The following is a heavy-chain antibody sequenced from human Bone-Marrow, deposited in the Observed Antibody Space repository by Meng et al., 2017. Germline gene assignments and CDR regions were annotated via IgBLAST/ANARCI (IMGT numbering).Heavy chain of an antibody. J-gene: IGHJ4*02. CDR2: INTNTGNP. D-gene: IGHD2-2*01. Sequence: QVQLVQSGAELKKPGASVKVSCKDSGYTCTSYAMNWVRQAPGQGLEWMGWINTNTGNPPYAQGFTGRFVFSLDTSVSTAYLQIGSLKAEDTAVYYCARETLGYCSSTSCYIGPPDYWGQGTRVTVSS. CDR1: GYTCTSYA. V-gene: IGHV7-4-1*01. CDR3: ARETLGYCSSTSCYIGPPDY.